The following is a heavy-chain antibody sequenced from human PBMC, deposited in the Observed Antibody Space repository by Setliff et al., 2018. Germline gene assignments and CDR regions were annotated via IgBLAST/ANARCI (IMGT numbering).Heavy chain of an antibody. J-gene: IGHJ4*02. V-gene: IGHV4-61*09. CDR2: ISPSGST. CDR1: GASISSGGYY. CDR3: ARGLNSESWTFRY. Sequence: PSETMSLTCTVSGASISSGGYYWTWIRQPAGKALEWIGHISPSGSTTYNPSLKSRVTISPDRSRNQFSLNLNSVSAADTAIYYCARGLNSESWTFRYWSQGILVTVSS. D-gene: IGHD1-26*01.